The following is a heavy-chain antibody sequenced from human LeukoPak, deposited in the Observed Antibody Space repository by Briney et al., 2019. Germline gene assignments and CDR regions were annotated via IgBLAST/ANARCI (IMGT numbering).Heavy chain of an antibody. CDR2: IYYSGSI. CDR3: ARQSRDGDYIAKLFDY. D-gene: IGHD4-17*01. CDR1: GGSLSNYY. Sequence: SETLSLTCTVSGGSLSNYYWSWIRQPPGKGLEWIGYIYYSGSINYNPSFKSRVTISVDMSKNQFSLQLSSVTAADTAVYYCARQSRDGDYIAKLFDYWGQGTLVTVSS. V-gene: IGHV4-59*08. J-gene: IGHJ4*02.